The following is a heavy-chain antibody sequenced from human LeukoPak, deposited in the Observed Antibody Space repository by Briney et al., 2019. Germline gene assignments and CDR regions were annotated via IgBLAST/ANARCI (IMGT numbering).Heavy chain of an antibody. Sequence: ASVKVSCKASGYTFTSYDINWVRQATGQGLEWMGWINPNSGGTNYAQKFQGRVTMTRDTSISTAYMELSRLRSDDTAVYYCARVAVVYYDSSWFDPWGQGTLVTVSS. J-gene: IGHJ5*02. D-gene: IGHD3-22*01. V-gene: IGHV1-2*02. CDR1: GYTFTSYD. CDR2: INPNSGGT. CDR3: ARVAVVYYDSSWFDP.